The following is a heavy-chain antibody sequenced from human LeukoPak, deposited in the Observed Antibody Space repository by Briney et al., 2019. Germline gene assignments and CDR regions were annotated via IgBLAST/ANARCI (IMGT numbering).Heavy chain of an antibody. J-gene: IGHJ6*03. D-gene: IGHD3-10*01. V-gene: IGHV3-30*01. CDR3: ARDLGSPGSPMGV. Sequence: GSLRLSCAASGFTFSYFSMHWVRQAAGKGLEWVALMSSDGRRKHNADSVKGRFSISRDNSKKTVYLQMNSLRDEDTAVYYCARDLGSPGSPMGVWGKGTMVTVSS. CDR2: MSSDGRRK. CDR1: GFTFSYFS.